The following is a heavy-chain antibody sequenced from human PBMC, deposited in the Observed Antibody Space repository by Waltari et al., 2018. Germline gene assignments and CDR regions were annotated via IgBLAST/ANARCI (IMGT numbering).Heavy chain of an antibody. CDR2: MNPNSGNT. CDR3: AWRGVLLWFGDLYNWFDP. D-gene: IGHD3-10*01. V-gene: IGHV1-8*01. J-gene: IGHJ5*02. Sequence: QVQLVQSGAEVKKPGASVKVSCKASGYTFTSYDINWVRQATGQGLEWMGWMNPNSGNTGYAQKFQGRVTMTRNTSISTAYMELSSLRSEDTAVYYCAWRGVLLWFGDLYNWFDPWGQGTLVTVSS. CDR1: GYTFTSYD.